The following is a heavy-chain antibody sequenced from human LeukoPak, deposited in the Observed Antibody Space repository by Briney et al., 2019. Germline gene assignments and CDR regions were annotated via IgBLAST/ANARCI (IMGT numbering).Heavy chain of an antibody. J-gene: IGHJ4*02. D-gene: IGHD3-16*01. Sequence: GGSLRLSCAASGLTVSSNYMSWVRQAPGKGLEWVSVIYSGGSTYYADSVKGRFTISRDNSKNTLYLQMNSLRAEDTAVYYCARGGEGLVAPSYWGQGTLVTVSS. V-gene: IGHV3-53*01. CDR1: GLTVSSNY. CDR2: IYSGGST. CDR3: ARGGEGLVAPSY.